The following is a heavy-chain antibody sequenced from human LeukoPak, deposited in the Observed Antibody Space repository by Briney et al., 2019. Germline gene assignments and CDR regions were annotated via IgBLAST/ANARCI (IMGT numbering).Heavy chain of an antibody. D-gene: IGHD1-14*01. CDR1: GYSISGGYY. CDR3: ARVTSRLGWFDP. Sequence: SETLSVTCAVSGYSISGGYYWGWIRRPPGKGLGGIGSISHSGSTYYNPSLKRGVTISVDTSKNQFSLRLRSVTAADTAVYYCARVTSRLGWFDPRGQGTLVTVSS. J-gene: IGHJ5*02. CDR2: ISHSGST. V-gene: IGHV4-38-2*01.